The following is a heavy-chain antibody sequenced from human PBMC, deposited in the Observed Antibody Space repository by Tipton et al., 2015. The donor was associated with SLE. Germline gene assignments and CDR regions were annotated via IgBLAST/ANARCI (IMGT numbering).Heavy chain of an antibody. CDR3: ARGSPGGNPSFDY. J-gene: IGHJ4*02. CDR2: IYTSGST. V-gene: IGHV4-34*01. CDR1: GGSFSGYY. Sequence: TLSLTCAVYGGSFSGYYWSWIRQPPGKGLEWIGYIYTSGSTNYNPSLKSRVTISVDTSKNQFSLKLSSVTAADTAVYYCARGSPGGNPSFDYWGQGTLVTVSS. D-gene: IGHD4-23*01.